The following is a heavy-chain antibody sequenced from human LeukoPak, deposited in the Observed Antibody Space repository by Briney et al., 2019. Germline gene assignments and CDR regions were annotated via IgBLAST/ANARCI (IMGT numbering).Heavy chain of an antibody. CDR3: ARVEDSGYDYRGRFDP. Sequence: SETLSLTCAVYGGSFSYYYWSWIRQPPGKGLEWIGYIYYTGSTNYNPSLKSRVTISVDTSKNQFSLKLSSVTAADTAVYYCARVEDSGYDYRGRFDPWGQGTLVTVSS. D-gene: IGHD5-12*01. CDR1: GGSFSYYY. J-gene: IGHJ5*02. CDR2: IYYTGST. V-gene: IGHV4-59*12.